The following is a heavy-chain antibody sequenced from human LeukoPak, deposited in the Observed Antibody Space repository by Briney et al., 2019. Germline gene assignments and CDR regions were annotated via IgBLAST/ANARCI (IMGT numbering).Heavy chain of an antibody. CDR3: ARDHKWLGLDY. D-gene: IGHD6-19*01. CDR1: GGSISGYY. J-gene: IGHJ4*02. V-gene: IGHV4-4*07. CDR2: IYTSGST. Sequence: SETLSLTCTVSGGSISGYYWSWIRQPAGKGLEWIGRIYTSGSTNYNPSLKSRVTISVDTSKNQFSLKLSSVTAADTAVYYCARDHKWLGLDYWGQGTLVTVSS.